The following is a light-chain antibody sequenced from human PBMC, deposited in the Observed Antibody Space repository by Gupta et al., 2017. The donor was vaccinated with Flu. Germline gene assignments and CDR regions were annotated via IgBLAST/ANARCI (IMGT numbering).Light chain of an antibody. J-gene: IGLJ3*02. CDR1: SSDVGGYNY. CDR3: SSYTSSNSLK. CDR2: EVI. V-gene: IGLV2-14*01. Sequence: QSALTLPASEPGSPGQSITLSCTGTSSDVGGYNYVSWYQHHPGKAPKLMIYEVITRPSGVSNRFSGSKSGNTASLTISGLQAEDEADYDCSSYTSSNSLKFGGGTKLTVL.